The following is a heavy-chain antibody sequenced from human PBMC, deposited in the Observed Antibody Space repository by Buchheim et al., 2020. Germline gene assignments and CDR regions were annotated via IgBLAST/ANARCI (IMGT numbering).Heavy chain of an antibody. CDR2: IKSKTDVGTT. Sequence: EVQLVESGGGLVKPGGSLRLSCAASGFTFSNAWMSWVRQAPGKGLEWVGRIKSKTDVGTTDYAAPVKARFTISRDDSKTTLYLQMNSLKTEDTAVYYCTTDIYSGLDYWGQGTL. CDR3: TTDIYSGLDY. CDR1: GFTFSNAW. D-gene: IGHD2-21*01. V-gene: IGHV3-15*01. J-gene: IGHJ4*02.